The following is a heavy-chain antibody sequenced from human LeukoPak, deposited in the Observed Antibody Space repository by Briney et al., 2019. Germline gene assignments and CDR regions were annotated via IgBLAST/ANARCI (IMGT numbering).Heavy chain of an antibody. CDR2: ISGSGDST. D-gene: IGHD6-19*01. Sequence: GGSLRLSCAASEFTFSSYGMSWVRQAPGKGLEWVSAISGSGDSTYYADSVKGRFTISRDNSKNTLYLQMNSLRAEDTAVYYCAKVPRQWLGRADYYYYYMDVWGKGTTVTISS. CDR1: EFTFSSYG. V-gene: IGHV3-23*01. J-gene: IGHJ6*03. CDR3: AKVPRQWLGRADYYYYYMDV.